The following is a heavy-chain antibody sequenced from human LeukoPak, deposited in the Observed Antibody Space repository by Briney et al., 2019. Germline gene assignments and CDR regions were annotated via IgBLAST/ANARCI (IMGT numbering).Heavy chain of an antibody. V-gene: IGHV3-30*18. CDR2: LSYDGSDR. CDR3: AKGPPQNGAGY. CDR1: GFTFSSFG. Sequence: PGGSLRLSCAASGFTFSSFGMHWVRQAPGKGLEWVAALSYDGSDRYYADSVKGRFTISRDNSKNTLYLQMNSLRPEDTAVYYCAKGPPQNGAGYWGQGTLVTVSS. D-gene: IGHD6-13*01. J-gene: IGHJ4*02.